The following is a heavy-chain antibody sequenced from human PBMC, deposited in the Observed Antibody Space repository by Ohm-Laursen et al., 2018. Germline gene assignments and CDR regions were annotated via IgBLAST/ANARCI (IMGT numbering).Heavy chain of an antibody. D-gene: IGHD3-3*01. CDR3: ARETYYDFWTGMDV. V-gene: IGHV1-2*02. Sequence: SVKVSCKVSGYTFTGYYMHWVRQAPGQGLEWMGWINPNSGGTNYAQKFQGRVTMTRDTSISTAYMELSRLRSDDTAVYYCARETYYDFWTGMDVWGQGTTVTVSS. CDR1: GYTFTGYY. J-gene: IGHJ6*02. CDR2: INPNSGGT.